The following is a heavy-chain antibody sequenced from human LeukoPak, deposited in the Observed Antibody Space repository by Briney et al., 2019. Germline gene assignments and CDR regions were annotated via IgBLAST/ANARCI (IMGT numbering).Heavy chain of an antibody. D-gene: IGHD3-3*01. Sequence: TLSLTCAVSGGSISRGGYSGSWVRQPPGRGREWVGYIYHSGSTYYHPYLKSRVTISVDRSKNQFTLKLSSVTAADTAVYYCARAGYDFWSGYYNAHAFDIWGQGTMVTVSS. CDR3: ARAGYDFWSGYYNAHAFDI. V-gene: IGHV4-30-2*01. J-gene: IGHJ3*02. CDR1: GGSISRGGYS. CDR2: IYHSGST.